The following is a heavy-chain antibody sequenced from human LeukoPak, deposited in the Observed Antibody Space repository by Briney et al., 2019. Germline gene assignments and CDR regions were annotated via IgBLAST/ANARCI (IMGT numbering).Heavy chain of an antibody. CDR3: TGGGSMLVAGY. V-gene: IGHV3-21*01. CDR2: ISSSSSYI. Sequence: PGGSLRLSCAASGFTFSSYSMNWVRQAPGKGLEWVSSISSSSSYIYYADSVKGRFTISRDNAKNSLYLQMNSLRAEDTAVYYCTGGGSMLVAGYWGQGTLVTVSS. D-gene: IGHD6-19*01. J-gene: IGHJ4*02. CDR1: GFTFSSYS.